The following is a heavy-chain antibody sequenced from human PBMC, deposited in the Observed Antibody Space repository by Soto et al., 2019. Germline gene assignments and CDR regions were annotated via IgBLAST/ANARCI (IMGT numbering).Heavy chain of an antibody. Sequence: GESLKISCKGSGYSFTSYWIGWVRQMPGKGLEWMGIIYPGDSDTRYSPSFQGQVTISADKSISTAYLQWSSLKASDTAMYYFASLSAAAGTIVGFHGMDVWGQGTTVTVSS. J-gene: IGHJ6*02. CDR3: ASLSAAAGTIVGFHGMDV. CDR1: GYSFTSYW. D-gene: IGHD6-13*01. V-gene: IGHV5-51*01. CDR2: IYPGDSDT.